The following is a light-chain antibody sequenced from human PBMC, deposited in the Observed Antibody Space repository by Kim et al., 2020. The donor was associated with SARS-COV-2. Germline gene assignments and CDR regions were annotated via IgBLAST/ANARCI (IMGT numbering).Light chain of an antibody. CDR1: QSVSSSY. J-gene: IGKJ2*03. V-gene: IGKV3-20*01. CDR2: GAS. CDR3: QQYGSSPYS. Sequence: SAEERATLVYRASQSVSSSYLAWYQQKPDQAPRLLIYGASCRATGIPDRFSGSGSGTVFTLTISRLKPEDFAVYYCQQYGSSPYSFGQGTKLEI.